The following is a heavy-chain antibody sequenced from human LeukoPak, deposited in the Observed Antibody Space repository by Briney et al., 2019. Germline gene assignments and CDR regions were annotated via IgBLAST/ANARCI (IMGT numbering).Heavy chain of an antibody. J-gene: IGHJ4*02. D-gene: IGHD4-23*01. CDR1: GGSIRSYH. V-gene: IGHV4-59*01. Sequence: SETLSLTCTESGGSIRSYHWSWLRQPPGKGLEWIGYIYYSGSTNYNPSLRSRLTISIDTPKNQLSLKLTSVTAADTAVYYCARGTPLTSHDYFDSWGQGTLVTVSS. CDR2: IYYSGST. CDR3: ARGTPLTSHDYFDS.